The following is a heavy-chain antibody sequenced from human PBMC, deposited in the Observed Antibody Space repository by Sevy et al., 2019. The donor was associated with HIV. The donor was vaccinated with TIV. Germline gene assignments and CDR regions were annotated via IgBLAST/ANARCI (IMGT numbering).Heavy chain of an antibody. CDR1: GFTFSTYG. J-gene: IGHJ4*02. D-gene: IGHD3-3*01. Sequence: GGSLRLSCAASGFTFSTYGMHWVRQAPGKGLEWVSIIYSDGCTKYADVLKGRLTISKDNPKNTMYLQMNSLTVEDTAVSYCARGGTIFGLVRHYFDYWGQGTLVTVSS. CDR3: ARGGTIFGLVRHYFDY. CDR2: IYSDGCT. V-gene: IGHV3-NL1*01.